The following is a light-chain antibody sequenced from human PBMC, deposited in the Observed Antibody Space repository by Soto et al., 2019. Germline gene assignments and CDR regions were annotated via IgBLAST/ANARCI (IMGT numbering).Light chain of an antibody. CDR2: AAS. CDR1: QDISTW. CDR3: QQADSFPLT. Sequence: DIPMTQSPSSVSASVGDRVTITCRASQDISTWLAWYQQKAGKAPKLLIYAASTLQGGVPSRFSGSGSGTDFTLTINSLQPEDFATYYCQQADSFPLTFGGGTKVDIK. V-gene: IGKV1-12*01. J-gene: IGKJ4*01.